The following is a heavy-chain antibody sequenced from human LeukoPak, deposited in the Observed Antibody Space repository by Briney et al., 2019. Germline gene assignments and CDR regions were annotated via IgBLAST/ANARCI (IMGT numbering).Heavy chain of an antibody. CDR2: IRKTGIET. J-gene: IGHJ4*02. D-gene: IGHD2-15*01. Sequence: PGGSLRLSCAASGFTFSNSWMSWVRQAPGKGLEWVAYIRKTGIETYYVDSVKGRFTITRDNARNSLFLQMNSLRAEDTAVYYCAREDGYCSGGNCCSYFDSWGQGTLVTVSS. CDR3: AREDGYCSGGNCCSYFDS. V-gene: IGHV3-7*01. CDR1: GFTFSNSW.